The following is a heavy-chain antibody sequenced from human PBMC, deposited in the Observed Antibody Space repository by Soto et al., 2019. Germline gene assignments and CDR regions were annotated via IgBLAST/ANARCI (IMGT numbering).Heavy chain of an antibody. V-gene: IGHV3-23*01. CDR3: ARYLIDTDLEYCGGDCYGD. CDR1: GFTFSNFV. D-gene: IGHD2-21*02. J-gene: IGHJ4*02. CDR2: ISGSGGSP. Sequence: VQFLESGGGLVHPGGSLRLSCAASGFTFSNFVMTWVRQPPGKGLEWVSAISGSGGSPYYADSVKGRFTISRDNSKNTLYLQMNSLRVEDTAVYYCARYLIDTDLEYCGGDCYGDWGQGIRVTVSS.